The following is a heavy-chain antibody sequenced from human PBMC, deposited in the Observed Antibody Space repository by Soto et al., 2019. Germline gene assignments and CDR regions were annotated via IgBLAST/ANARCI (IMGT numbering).Heavy chain of an antibody. V-gene: IGHV4-59*01. Sequence: QVQLQESGPGLVKASETLSLTCTVSGGSISNYYCSWIRQPPGKGLEWIGYIYYSGSTNYNPSLTXRXTXSLXTSKNQFSLNLSSVTAADTAVYYCARAGAATLSDYWGQGTLVTVSS. CDR1: GGSISNYY. D-gene: IGHD2-15*01. CDR3: ARAGAATLSDY. CDR2: IYYSGST. J-gene: IGHJ4*02.